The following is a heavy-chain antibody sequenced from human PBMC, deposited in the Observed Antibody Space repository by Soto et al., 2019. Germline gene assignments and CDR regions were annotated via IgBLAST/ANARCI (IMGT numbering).Heavy chain of an antibody. D-gene: IGHD1-26*01. V-gene: IGHV3-21*06. CDR1: GFTFTRYS. CDR3: ARQSVRGNYYVPDFDY. J-gene: IGHJ4*02. Sequence: GGSLRLSCAASGFTFTRYSMNWVRLAPGKGLEWVSSISSTTNYIYYGDSMKGRFTISRDNAKNSLYLEMNGLRAEVTAVYYCARQSVRGNYYVPDFDYWGQGTVVTVSS. CDR2: ISSTTNYI.